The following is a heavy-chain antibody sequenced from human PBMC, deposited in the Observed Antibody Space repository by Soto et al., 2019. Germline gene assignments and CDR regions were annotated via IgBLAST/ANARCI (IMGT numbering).Heavy chain of an antibody. J-gene: IGHJ4*02. CDR1: GYTFTSYA. Sequence: QVQLVQSGAEVKKPGASVKVSCKASGYTFTSYAISWVRQAPGQGLEWMGWISAYNGNTNYAQKLQGRVTMTTDTPTTTATMEQWSLSSDDTAVYYCARSGPRAGDWGQGTLVTVSS. CDR3: ARSGPRAGD. CDR2: ISAYNGNT. V-gene: IGHV1-18*01.